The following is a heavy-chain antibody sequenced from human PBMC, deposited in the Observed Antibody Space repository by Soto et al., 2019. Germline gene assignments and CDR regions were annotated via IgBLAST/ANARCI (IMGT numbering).Heavy chain of an antibody. CDR3: ATTRDDNSSWYFDY. J-gene: IGHJ4*02. CDR2: IIPIFGTA. V-gene: IGHV1-69*13. D-gene: IGHD6-13*01. CDR1: GGTFSSYA. Sequence: ASVKVSCKASGGTFSSYAISWVRQAPGQGLEWMGGIIPIFGTANYAQKFQGRVTITADESTSTAYMELSSLRSEDTAVYYCATTRDDNSSWYFDYWDQGTLVTVSS.